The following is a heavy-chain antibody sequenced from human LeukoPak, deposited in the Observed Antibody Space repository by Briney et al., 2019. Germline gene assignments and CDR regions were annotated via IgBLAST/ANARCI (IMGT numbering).Heavy chain of an antibody. Sequence: PSETLSLTCTVSGGSISSYYWSWIRQPPGKGLEWIGYIYYSGSTNYNPSLKSRVTISVDTSKNQFSLKLSSVTAADTAVYYCARVHSSGYGMDVWGQGTTVTVSS. CDR3: ARVHSSGYGMDV. J-gene: IGHJ6*02. CDR1: GGSISSYY. D-gene: IGHD2-15*01. V-gene: IGHV4-59*01. CDR2: IYYSGST.